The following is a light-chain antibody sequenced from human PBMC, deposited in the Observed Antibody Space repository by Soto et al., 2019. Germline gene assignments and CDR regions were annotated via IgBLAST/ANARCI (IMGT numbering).Light chain of an antibody. V-gene: IGLV1-40*01. J-gene: IGLJ1*01. Sequence: LPTQQPSVSGAPGQSVTIAFTGSGSNIGPTYDVHWYQQLPGTAPKLLIYANTNRPSGVPDRFSGSKSGTSASLATTGLQAEDEADYFCQSYDSSLSGYVFGTGTKVTVL. CDR1: GSNIGPTYD. CDR3: QSYDSSLSGYV. CDR2: ANT.